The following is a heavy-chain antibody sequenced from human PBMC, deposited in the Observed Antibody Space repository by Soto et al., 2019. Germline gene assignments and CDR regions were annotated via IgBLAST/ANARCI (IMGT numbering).Heavy chain of an antibody. Sequence: QVQLVQSGAEVKKPGSSVKVSCKASGGSFGNSAINWVRQTPGQGLEWLGGFIPVYRTLNYAQKFQGRFTITADESTGTAYITLSSLASDDTAVYYCATGVIWIGYFTVDSWGQGTRVTVSS. V-gene: IGHV1-69*01. D-gene: IGHD3-3*01. CDR2: FIPVYRTL. J-gene: IGHJ4*02. CDR3: ATGVIWIGYFTVDS. CDR1: GGSFGNSA.